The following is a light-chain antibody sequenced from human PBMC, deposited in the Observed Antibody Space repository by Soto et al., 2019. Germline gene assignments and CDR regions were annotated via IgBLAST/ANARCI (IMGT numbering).Light chain of an antibody. CDR3: QKLNSYPRT. V-gene: IGKV1-9*01. Sequence: IQLTQSPSSLSASVGDRVTITCRASQGISSYLAWYQQKPGKAPKLLIYAASTLQSGVPSRFSGSGSGTDFTLTISRLQPEDFATYYCQKLNSYPRTFGPGTKVDIK. CDR1: QGISSY. CDR2: AAS. J-gene: IGKJ3*01.